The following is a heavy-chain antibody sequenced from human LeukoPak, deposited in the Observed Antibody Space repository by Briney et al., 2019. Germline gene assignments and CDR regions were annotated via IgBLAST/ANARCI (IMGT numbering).Heavy chain of an antibody. CDR2: IYHSGST. D-gene: IGHD2-2*01. J-gene: IGHJ4*02. CDR1: GGSISSSNW. V-gene: IGHV4-4*02. CDR3: ARASAAAMSSTFDY. Sequence: SETLSLTCAVSGGSISSSNWWSWVRQPPGKGLEWIGEIYHSGSTNYNPSLKSRVTISVDKSKNQFSPKLSSVTAADTAVYYCARASAAAMSSTFDYWGQGTLVTVSS.